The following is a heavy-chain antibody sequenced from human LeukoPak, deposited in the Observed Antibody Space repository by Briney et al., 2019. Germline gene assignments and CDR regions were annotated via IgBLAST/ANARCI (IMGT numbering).Heavy chain of an antibody. V-gene: IGHV3-7*01. CDR2: IKPDGSAE. D-gene: IGHD2-2*01. Sequence: GGSLRLSCATSGFTFSSNWMSWVRHAPGRGLDWVANIKPDGSAEYYAASVKGRFTVSRDNAKNSLYLQMNSLRVEDTAVYYCARDKSCSSTSCPTYYYYYGMDVWGQGTTVTVSS. CDR1: GFTFSSNW. CDR3: ARDKSCSSTSCPTYYYYYGMDV. J-gene: IGHJ6*02.